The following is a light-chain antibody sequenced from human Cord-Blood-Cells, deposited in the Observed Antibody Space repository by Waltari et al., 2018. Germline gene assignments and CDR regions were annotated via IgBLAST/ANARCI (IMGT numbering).Light chain of an antibody. CDR3: QQRSNWPPNT. J-gene: IGKJ5*01. CDR1: QSVSSY. CDR2: DAS. Sequence: DIVLTQSPATLSLSPGERATISCRASQSVSSYLAWYQQKPGQAPRHLIYDASNSATGIPARFSGSGSGTDFTLTISSLEPEDVAVYYCQQRSNWPPNTFGQGTRLEIK. V-gene: IGKV3-11*01.